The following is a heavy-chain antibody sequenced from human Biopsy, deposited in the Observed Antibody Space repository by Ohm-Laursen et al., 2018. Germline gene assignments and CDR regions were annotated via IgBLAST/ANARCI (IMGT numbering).Heavy chain of an antibody. J-gene: IGHJ5*02. CDR1: GGSISNNNYY. Sequence: GTLSFTCPVSGGSISNNNYYWGWIRQPPGKGLEWIGSIFYRGSTHYKPSLKSRVNIYVDTSKNQFSLKLNSVTAADTAVYYCSRDYDTSGYYYVSWGQGTLVTVSS. D-gene: IGHD3-22*01. CDR3: SRDYDTSGYYYVS. V-gene: IGHV4-39*01. CDR2: IFYRGST.